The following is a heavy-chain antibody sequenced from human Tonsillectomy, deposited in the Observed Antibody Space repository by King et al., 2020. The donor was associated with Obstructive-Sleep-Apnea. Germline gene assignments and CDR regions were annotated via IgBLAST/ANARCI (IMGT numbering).Heavy chain of an antibody. Sequence: VQLVESGGGLVQPGGSLKLSCAASGFTFSGSAMHWVRQASGKGLEWVGRIRSKANSYATAYAASVKGRFTISRDDSKNTAYLQMNSRKTEDTAVYYCTRVPEGNWFDPWGQGTLVTVSS. CDR2: IRSKANSYAT. J-gene: IGHJ5*02. CDR1: GFTFSGSA. V-gene: IGHV3-73*02. CDR3: TRVPEGNWFDP.